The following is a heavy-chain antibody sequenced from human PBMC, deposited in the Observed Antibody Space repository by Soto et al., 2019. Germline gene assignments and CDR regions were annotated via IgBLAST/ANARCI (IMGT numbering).Heavy chain of an antibody. J-gene: IGHJ5*02. D-gene: IGHD2-8*01. V-gene: IGHV5-51*01. CDR2: IYPGDSDT. CDR3: ARRSCTTSMCQNWFDP. CDR1: GYTFTRYW. Sequence: PGESLKISCKGSGYTFTRYWIAWVRQMPGKGLEWMGIIYPGDSDTRYSPSFEGQVAISADKSITTAYLQWSSLKASDTAMYYCARRSCTTSMCQNWFDPWGQGTLVTVSS.